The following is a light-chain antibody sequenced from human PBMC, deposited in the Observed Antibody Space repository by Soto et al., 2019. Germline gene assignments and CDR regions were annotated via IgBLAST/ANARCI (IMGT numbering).Light chain of an antibody. V-gene: IGKV3-15*01. CDR2: GAS. CDR1: QSLSSN. CDR3: QQYDKWPIT. Sequence: IVMTQSPATLSVSPGERATLSCRASQSLSSNLGWYQQKPGQAPRLLIYGASTRATGIPARFSGSGSGTEFTLTISSLQSEDFAVYYCQQYDKWPITFGQGTRL. J-gene: IGKJ5*01.